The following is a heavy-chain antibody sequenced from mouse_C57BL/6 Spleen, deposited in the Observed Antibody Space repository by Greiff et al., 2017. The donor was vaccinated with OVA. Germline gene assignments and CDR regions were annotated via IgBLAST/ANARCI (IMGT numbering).Heavy chain of an antibody. J-gene: IGHJ2*01. V-gene: IGHV1-82*01. Sequence: VQLQQSGPELVKPGASVKISCKASGYAFSSSWMNWVKQRPGKGLEWIGRIYTGDGDTNYNGKFKGKATLTADKSSSTAYMQLSSLTSEDSAVYFCARQLTGVDYWGQGTTLTVSS. CDR1: GYAFSSSW. CDR3: ARQLTGVDY. D-gene: IGHD4-1*01. CDR2: IYTGDGDT.